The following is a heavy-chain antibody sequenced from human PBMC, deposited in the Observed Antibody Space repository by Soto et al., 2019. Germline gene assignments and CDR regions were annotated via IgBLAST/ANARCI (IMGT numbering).Heavy chain of an antibody. Sequence: APVKVSCKASGYTFTSYGISWVRQATGQGLEWMGWINANNGNTNYAQKLQGRVTMTRNTSISTAYMELSSLRSEDTAVYYCARVDALLWFGESHSDYMDVWGKGTTVTV. V-gene: IGHV1-8*02. CDR3: ARVDALLWFGESHSDYMDV. CDR2: INANNGNT. D-gene: IGHD3-10*01. CDR1: GYTFTSYG. J-gene: IGHJ6*03.